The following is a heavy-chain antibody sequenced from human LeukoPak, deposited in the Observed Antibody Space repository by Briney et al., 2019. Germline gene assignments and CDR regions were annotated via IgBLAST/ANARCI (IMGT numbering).Heavy chain of an antibody. J-gene: IGHJ6*02. V-gene: IGHV3-23*01. CDR1: GSTFSRYA. Sequence: GGSLRLSCTASGSTFSRYAVTWVRQAPGKGLEWVSSITSSAGSTYYADSVRGRFTISRDNSKNTLFLQMSSLRAEDTAVYYCARDTFYSSGVYGLDVWGQGTTVTVSS. CDR2: ITSSAGST. CDR3: ARDTFYSSGVYGLDV. D-gene: IGHD3-22*01.